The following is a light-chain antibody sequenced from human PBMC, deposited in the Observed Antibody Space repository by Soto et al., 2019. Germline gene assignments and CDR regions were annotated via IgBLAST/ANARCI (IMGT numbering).Light chain of an antibody. V-gene: IGKV3-11*01. CDR2: DAS. CDR3: QQRSHT. CDR1: QSVSTS. Sequence: EIVLTQSPATLSLSPGERATLSCRASQSVSTSLAWYQQKPGQAPRLLIYDASNRAAGIPARFSGSGSGTDFSLTIISVEPEDFALSYCQQRSHTFGGGTKVEIK. J-gene: IGKJ4*01.